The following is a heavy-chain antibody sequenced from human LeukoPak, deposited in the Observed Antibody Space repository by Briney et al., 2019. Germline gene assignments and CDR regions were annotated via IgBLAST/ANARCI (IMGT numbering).Heavy chain of an antibody. V-gene: IGHV3-23*01. CDR3: AREDVAPVADLVRVDFFDY. Sequence: GGSLRLSCAASGFTFSSSAMSWVRQVPGKGLEWVSGISASGGSTSYADSVRGRFTISRDNAKDAVYLQLHSLRVEDTAVYFCAREDVAPVADLVRVDFFDYWGPGTLVTVSS. D-gene: IGHD6-19*01. J-gene: IGHJ4*02. CDR1: GFTFSSSA. CDR2: ISASGGST.